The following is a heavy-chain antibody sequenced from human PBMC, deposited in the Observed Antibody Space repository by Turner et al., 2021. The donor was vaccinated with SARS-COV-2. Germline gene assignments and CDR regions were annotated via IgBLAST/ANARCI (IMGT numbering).Heavy chain of an antibody. CDR1: GYTLTELS. V-gene: IGHV1-24*01. J-gene: IGHJ6*02. CDR2: FDPEDGET. D-gene: IGHD6-19*01. CDR3: ATGVAVTGTPSEYYYYYGMDV. Sequence: QVQLVQSGAEVKKPGASVKVSCKVSGYTLTELSMHWVRQAPGKGLEWMGGFDPEDGETIYAQKFQGRVNMTEDTSTDTAYMELSSLRSEDTAVYYCATGVAVTGTPSEYYYYYGMDVWGQGTTVTVSS.